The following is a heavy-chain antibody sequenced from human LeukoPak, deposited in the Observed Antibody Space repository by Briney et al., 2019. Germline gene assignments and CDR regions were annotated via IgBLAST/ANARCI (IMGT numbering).Heavy chain of an antibody. Sequence: PGGSLRLSCAASGFTFSSYTMNWLRQAPGKGLEGVSSISSSSTYIYYADSVKGRFTISRDNAKNSLYLQMNSLRAEDTAVYYCARTTVTSYFYYYMDVWGKGTTVTVSS. V-gene: IGHV3-21*01. D-gene: IGHD4-17*01. CDR1: GFTFSSYT. J-gene: IGHJ6*03. CDR2: ISSSSTYI. CDR3: ARTTVTSYFYYYMDV.